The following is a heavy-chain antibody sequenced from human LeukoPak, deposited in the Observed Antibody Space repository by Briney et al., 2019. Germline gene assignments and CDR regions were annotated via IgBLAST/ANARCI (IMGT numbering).Heavy chain of an antibody. CDR2: TDPSGIT. CDR1: GGSLSGYF. D-gene: IGHD5-18*01. Sequence: SETLSLTCAVYGGSLSGYFYSWIRKPPGKGLEWIGETDPSGITYYKPSLKSRATISVDTSKNQFPLKLSSVTAADTAVYYCARDDDTAMGSSDVWGKGTTVTVSS. V-gene: IGHV4-34*01. J-gene: IGHJ6*04. CDR3: ARDDDTAMGSSDV.